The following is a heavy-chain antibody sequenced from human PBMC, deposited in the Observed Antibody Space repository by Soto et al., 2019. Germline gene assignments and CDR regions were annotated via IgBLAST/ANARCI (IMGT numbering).Heavy chain of an antibody. D-gene: IGHD3-22*01. CDR2: IYHGST. J-gene: IGHJ3*02. V-gene: IGHV4-30-2*01. Sequence: QLQLQESGSGLVKASQTLSLTCAVSGGSISSGGYSWSWIRQPTGKGLEWIGYIYHGSTYYNPSLXXRXXISIDRSKNQFSLKLSSVTAADTAVYYCARSGSRGIGAFDIWGQGTMVTVSS. CDR1: GGSISSGGYS. CDR3: ARSGSRGIGAFDI.